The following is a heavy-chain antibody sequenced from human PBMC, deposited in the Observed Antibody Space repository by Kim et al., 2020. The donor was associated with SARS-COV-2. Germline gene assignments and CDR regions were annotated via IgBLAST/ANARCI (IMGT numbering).Heavy chain of an antibody. CDR2: ISGSGGST. D-gene: IGHD2-2*01. Sequence: GSLRLSCAASGFTFSSYAMSWVRQAPGKGLEWVSAISGSGGSTYYADSVKGRFTISRDNSKNTLYLQMNSLRAEDTAVYYCAKDHPLGYCSSTSCYFDYWGQGTLVTVSS. CDR3: AKDHPLGYCSSTSCYFDY. CDR1: GFTFSSYA. J-gene: IGHJ4*02. V-gene: IGHV3-23*01.